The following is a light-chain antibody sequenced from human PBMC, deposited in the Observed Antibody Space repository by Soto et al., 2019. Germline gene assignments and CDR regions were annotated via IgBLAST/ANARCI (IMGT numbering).Light chain of an antibody. CDR3: QQYYTTPPA. CDR2: WAS. Sequence: DIVMTQSPDSLAVSLGERATINCKSSQSVLYSSINKNYLAWYQQKPGQPPKLLIYWASTRESGVPDRFSGSGSETDFTLTISSLQAEDVAVYYCQQYYTTPPAFGQRTKLEIK. V-gene: IGKV4-1*01. CDR1: QSVLYSSINKNY. J-gene: IGKJ2*01.